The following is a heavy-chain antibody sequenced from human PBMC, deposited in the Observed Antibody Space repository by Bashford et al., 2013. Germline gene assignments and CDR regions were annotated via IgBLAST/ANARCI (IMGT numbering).Heavy chain of an antibody. V-gene: IGHV3-7*01. CDR2: IKQDGSEK. J-gene: IGHJ3*02. Sequence: VRQAPGKGLEWVANIKQDGSEKYYVDSVKGRFTISRDNAKNSLSLQLNSVTPEDTAVYYCARDLDAFDMWGQGTMVTVSS. CDR3: ARDLDAFDM.